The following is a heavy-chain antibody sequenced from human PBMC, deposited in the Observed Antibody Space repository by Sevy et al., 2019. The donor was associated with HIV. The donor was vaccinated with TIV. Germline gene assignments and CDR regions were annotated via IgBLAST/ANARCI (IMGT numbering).Heavy chain of an antibody. J-gene: IGHJ4*02. CDR2: ISYDGSNK. CDR3: ARSGSLFRPFDY. D-gene: IGHD1-26*01. Sequence: GGSLRLSCAASGLTFSSYAMHWVRQAPGKGLEWVALISYDGSNKYYADSVKGRFTISRDNSKNTLYLQMNSLRAEDTAVYYCARSGSLFRPFDYWGQGTLVTVSS. V-gene: IGHV3-30-3*01. CDR1: GLTFSSYA.